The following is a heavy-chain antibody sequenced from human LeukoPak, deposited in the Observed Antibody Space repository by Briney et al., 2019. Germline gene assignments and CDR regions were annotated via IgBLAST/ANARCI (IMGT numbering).Heavy chain of an antibody. CDR1: GFTFSSYG. V-gene: IGHV3-30*19. CDR2: IWYDGSNK. D-gene: IGHD6-19*01. J-gene: IGHJ1*01. Sequence: PGGSLRLSCAASGFTFSSYGMHWVRQAPGKGLEWVAVIWYDGSNKYYADSVKGRFTISRDNSKNTLYLQMDSLRSEDTAVYYCASELRIYDSGSQYFQHWGQGTLVTVSS. CDR3: ASELRIYDSGSQYFQH.